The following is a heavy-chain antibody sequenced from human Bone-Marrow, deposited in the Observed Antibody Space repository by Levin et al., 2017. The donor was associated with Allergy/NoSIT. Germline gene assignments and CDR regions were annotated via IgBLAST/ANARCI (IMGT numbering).Heavy chain of an antibody. CDR2: IYHSGST. CDR3: ARAPMGYDSSGYYYFFDY. Sequence: SETLSLTCAVSGYSISSGYYWGWIRQPPGKGLEWIGSIYHSGSTYYNPSLKSRVTISVDTSKNQFSLKLSSVTAADTAVYYCARAPMGYDSSGYYYFFDYWGQGTLVTVSS. CDR1: GYSISSGYY. V-gene: IGHV4-38-2*01. D-gene: IGHD3-22*01. J-gene: IGHJ4*02.